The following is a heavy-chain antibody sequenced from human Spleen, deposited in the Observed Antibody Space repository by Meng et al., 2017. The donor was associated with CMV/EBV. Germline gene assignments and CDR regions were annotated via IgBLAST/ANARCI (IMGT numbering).Heavy chain of an antibody. V-gene: IGHV3-7*01. J-gene: IGHJ3*02. CDR3: ARTPSRGRAFDI. Sequence: GGSLRLSCAASGFSFSSSWMTWVRQAPGKGLEWVATINQDESEKYYLDSVKGRFTISRDNAKNSLSLQINSLRGEDTAVYSCARTPSRGRAFDIWGQGTKVTVSS. CDR1: GFSFSSSW. CDR2: INQDESEK. D-gene: IGHD2-15*01.